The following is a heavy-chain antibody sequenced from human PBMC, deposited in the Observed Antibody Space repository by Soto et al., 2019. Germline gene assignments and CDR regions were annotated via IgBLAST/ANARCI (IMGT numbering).Heavy chain of an antibody. CDR1: GYTFTSYG. V-gene: IGHV1-18*01. CDR2: ISAYNGNT. CDR3: ARLGYCSGGSCYSGSFQH. Sequence: GASVKVSCKASGYTFTSYGISWVRQAPGQGLEWMGWISAYNGNTNYAQKLQGRVTMTTDTSTSTAYMELRSLRSDDTAVYYCARLGYCSGGSCYSGSFQHWGQGTLVTVSS. D-gene: IGHD2-15*01. J-gene: IGHJ1*01.